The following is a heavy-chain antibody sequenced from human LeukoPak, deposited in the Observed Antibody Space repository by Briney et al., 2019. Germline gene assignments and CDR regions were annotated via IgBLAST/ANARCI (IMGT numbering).Heavy chain of an antibody. CDR2: ISGSGGRT. CDR1: GFTLSSYE. J-gene: IGHJ4*02. CDR3: AKSPDYDFWAVTATFDS. V-gene: IGHV3-23*01. D-gene: IGHD3-3*01. Sequence: QPGGSLRLSCTVSGFTLSSYEMSWVRQAPGKGLEWVSSISGSGGRTYYGDSVRGRFTVSRDNSDNTVYLQMNSLRGEDTAIYYCAKSPDYDFWAVTATFDSWGQGTLVTVSS.